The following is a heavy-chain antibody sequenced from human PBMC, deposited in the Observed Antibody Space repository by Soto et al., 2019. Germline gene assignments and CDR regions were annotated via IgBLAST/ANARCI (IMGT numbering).Heavy chain of an antibody. CDR3: ARQGVGGSYYYYYGMDV. CDR1: GGSISSSSYY. V-gene: IGHV4-39*01. J-gene: IGHJ6*02. Sequence: SETLSLTCSVSGGSISSSSYYRGWIRQPPGKGLEWIGSIYYSGSTYYNPSLKSRVTISVDTSKNQFSLKLSSVTAADTAVYYCARQGVGGSYYYYYGMDVWGQGTTVTVSS. D-gene: IGHD1-26*01. CDR2: IYYSGST.